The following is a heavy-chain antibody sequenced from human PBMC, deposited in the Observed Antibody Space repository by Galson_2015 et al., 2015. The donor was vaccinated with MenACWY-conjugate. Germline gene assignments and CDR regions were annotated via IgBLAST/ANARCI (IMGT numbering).Heavy chain of an antibody. CDR1: GDSVPSNSAA. D-gene: IGHD2/OR15-2a*01. V-gene: IGHV6-1*01. CDR2: TYYKSKWYN. J-gene: IGHJ4*02. Sequence: AISGDSVPSNSAAWNWIRQSPSRGLEWLGRTYYKSKWYNDYAASLKSRITISPDTSKNHISLQLKSVTPEDTAVYYCAREAMYSNNFYAIDYWGQGTLVTVSS. CDR3: AREAMYSNNFYAIDY.